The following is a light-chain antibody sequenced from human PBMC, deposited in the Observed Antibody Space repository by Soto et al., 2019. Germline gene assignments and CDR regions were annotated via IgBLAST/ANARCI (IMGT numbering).Light chain of an antibody. J-gene: IGKJ1*01. CDR1: QSVGSN. Sequence: EVVLTQSAATRSVSPWAGATLSCRASQSVGSNLAWYQQKPGQTPRVLIYGASTRAIGIPARFSGSGSGTDFTLTISSLEPEDFAVYFCQQRYNWPPWTFGQGTKVDIK. CDR3: QQRYNWPPWT. CDR2: GAS. V-gene: IGKV3-11*01.